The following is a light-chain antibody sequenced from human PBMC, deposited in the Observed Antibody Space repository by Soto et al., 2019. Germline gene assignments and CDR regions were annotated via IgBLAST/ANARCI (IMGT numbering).Light chain of an antibody. CDR1: QSISSW. CDR2: DAS. V-gene: IGKV1-5*01. CDR3: QQLNHYPLT. J-gene: IGKJ4*01. Sequence: DIQMTQSPSTLSASVGDRVTITCRASQSISSWLAWYQQKPGKAPKLLIYDASSLESGVPSRFGGSGSGTEFTLTISGLQAEDFATYYCQQLNHYPLTFGGGTKVDIK.